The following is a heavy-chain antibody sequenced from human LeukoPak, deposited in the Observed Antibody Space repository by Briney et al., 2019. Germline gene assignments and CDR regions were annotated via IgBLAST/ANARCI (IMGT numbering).Heavy chain of an antibody. Sequence: GESLKISCKGSGYTFTTYYIAWVRQMPGKGLEWMGIIYPGDSNSRYSPSFQGQVTISADKSISTAYLQWSSLEASDTAMYYCARRYSYAGGFDYWGQRTLVTVSS. V-gene: IGHV5-51*01. D-gene: IGHD3-16*01. CDR2: IYPGDSNS. CDR3: ARRYSYAGGFDY. J-gene: IGHJ4*02. CDR1: GYTFTTYY.